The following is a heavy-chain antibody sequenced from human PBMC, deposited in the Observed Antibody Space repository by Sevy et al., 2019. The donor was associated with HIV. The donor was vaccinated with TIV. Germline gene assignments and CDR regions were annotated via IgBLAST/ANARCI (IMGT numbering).Heavy chain of an antibody. V-gene: IGHV3-11*01. D-gene: IGHD3-3*01. CDR3: ARDPSYYDFWAGYYTGWFDP. CDR2: ISGTGNTK. J-gene: IGHJ5*02. Sequence: GGSLRLSCVGSGFRFSGYYMNWIRQAPGKGLEWVSYISGTGNTKYYTDSVKGRFNISRDNAKISLYMEMNSLRVDDTAVYYCARDPSYYDFWAGYYTGWFDPWGQGTLVTVSS. CDR1: GFRFSGYY.